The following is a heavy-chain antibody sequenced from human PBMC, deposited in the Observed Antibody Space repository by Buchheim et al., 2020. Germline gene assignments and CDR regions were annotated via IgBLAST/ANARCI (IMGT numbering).Heavy chain of an antibody. CDR3: AKDSDGYCSSTSCSFFDY. J-gene: IGHJ4*02. D-gene: IGHD2-2*01. V-gene: IGHV3-30*02. CDR2: IRYDGSNK. Sequence: QVQLVESGRGVVQPGRSLRLSCAASGFTFSSYGMHWVRQAPGKGLEWVAFIRYDGSNKYYADSVKGRFTISRDNSKNTLYLQMNSLRAEDTAVYYCAKDSDGYCSSTSCSFFDYWGQGTL. CDR1: GFTFSSYG.